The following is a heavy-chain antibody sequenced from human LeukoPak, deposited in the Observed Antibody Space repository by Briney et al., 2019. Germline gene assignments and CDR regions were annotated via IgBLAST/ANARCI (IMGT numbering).Heavy chain of an antibody. CDR2: ISADNGKT. V-gene: IGHV1-18*01. J-gene: IGHJ6*03. CDR1: GYTFTSYG. D-gene: IGHD5-12*01. CDR3: ARRGYPVYYYYMDV. Sequence: ASVKVSCKASGYTFTSYGISWVRQAPGQGLEWMGWISADNGKTNYAQKLQGRVTMTTDTSTTTAYMELRSLRSDDTAVYYCARRGYPVYYYYMDVWGKGTTVAISS.